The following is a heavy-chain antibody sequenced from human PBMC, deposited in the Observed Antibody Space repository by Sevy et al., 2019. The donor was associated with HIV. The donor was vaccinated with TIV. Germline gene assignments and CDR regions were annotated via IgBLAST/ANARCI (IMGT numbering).Heavy chain of an antibody. D-gene: IGHD3-16*02. CDR3: TKDMVTFGGIIANSPGGFDI. Sequence: GGSLRLSCAASEFRFSSYGKNWVRQAPGKGLEWVAFLPYDGSKEDYAASVKGRFTISRDNSKNTLYLQMNSLRAEDTAVYYCTKDMVTFGGIIANSPGGFDIWGQGTMVTVSS. J-gene: IGHJ3*02. V-gene: IGHV3-30*02. CDR1: EFRFSSYG. CDR2: LPYDGSKE.